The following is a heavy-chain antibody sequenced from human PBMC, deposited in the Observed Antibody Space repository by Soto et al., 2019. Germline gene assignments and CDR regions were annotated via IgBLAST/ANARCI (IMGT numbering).Heavy chain of an antibody. CDR3: AILEKGGMDV. V-gene: IGHV3-9*01. CDR1: RFTFHDYA. CDR2: LSWNSGNI. J-gene: IGHJ6*02. Sequence: EVQLVESGGGLVQPGSSLRLSCAASRFTFHDYALHWVRQAPGKGLEWVSGLSWNSGNIGYADSVKGRFTISRDNAKNSLYLQMNSLRVEDTALYYCAILEKGGMDVWGQGTTVTVSS. D-gene: IGHD1-1*01.